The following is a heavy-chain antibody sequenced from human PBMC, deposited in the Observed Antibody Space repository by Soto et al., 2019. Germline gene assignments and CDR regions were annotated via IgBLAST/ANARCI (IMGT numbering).Heavy chain of an antibody. CDR3: ATVVPAALFYYGMDV. D-gene: IGHD2-2*01. CDR1: GFTFSDYY. V-gene: IGHV3-23*01. J-gene: IGHJ6*02. Sequence: GGSLRLSCAASGFTFSDYYMSWIRQAPGKGLEWVSVISGSGGSTDYADSVKGRFTMYRDNSMNTLYLQMNSLRAEDTAVYYCATVVPAALFYYGMDVWGQGTTVTVSS. CDR2: ISGSGGST.